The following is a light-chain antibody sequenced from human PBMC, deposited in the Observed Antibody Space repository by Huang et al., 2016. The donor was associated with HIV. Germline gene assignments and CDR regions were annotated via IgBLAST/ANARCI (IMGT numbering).Light chain of an antibody. Sequence: EIVLTQSPATLFLSPGERATLSCRAIQMVRSYLACYQQKPGQAPRLLIYYASNRATVIPARFIGSGSGTDFTLTISSLEPEDFAVYYCQQRSNWPPRYTFGQGTKLEIK. J-gene: IGKJ2*01. CDR1: QMVRSY. CDR2: YAS. CDR3: QQRSNWPPRYT. V-gene: IGKV3-11*01.